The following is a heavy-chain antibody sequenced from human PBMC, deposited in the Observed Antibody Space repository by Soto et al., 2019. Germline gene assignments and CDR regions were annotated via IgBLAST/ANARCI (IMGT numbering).Heavy chain of an antibody. CDR2: ISAYNGDT. CDR3: ARDRGVAPPVAGNTHYYYYMDV. D-gene: IGHD6-19*01. CDR1: GYSFTNYG. V-gene: IGHV1-18*01. J-gene: IGHJ6*03. Sequence: QDQLVQSGGEVKKPGASVKVSCKASGYSFTNYGITWVRQAPGQGFEWMGVISAYNGDTNYAQKLQGRVTMTTDASTSTAYLELRSLRSDDTAVYYCARDRGVAPPVAGNTHYYYYMDVWGKGNTVTVSS.